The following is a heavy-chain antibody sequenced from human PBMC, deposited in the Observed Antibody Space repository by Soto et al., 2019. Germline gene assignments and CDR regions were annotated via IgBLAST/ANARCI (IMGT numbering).Heavy chain of an antibody. D-gene: IGHD2-2*01. Sequence: QVQLVQSGAEVKKPGASVKVSCKASGYTFTSYAMHWVRQAPGQRLEWMGWINAGNGNTKYSQKFQGRVTITRDTSASTTYMELSSLRSEDTAVYYCARGSTSWGGGYWGQGTLVTVSS. J-gene: IGHJ4*02. CDR2: INAGNGNT. CDR3: ARGSTSWGGGY. CDR1: GYTFTSYA. V-gene: IGHV1-3*01.